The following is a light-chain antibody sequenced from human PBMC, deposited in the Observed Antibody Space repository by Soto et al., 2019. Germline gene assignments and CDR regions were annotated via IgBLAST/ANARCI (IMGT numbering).Light chain of an antibody. CDR3: NSFTTSSTYV. J-gene: IGLJ1*01. V-gene: IGLV2-14*03. CDR1: TSDVGRYNY. Sequence: QSVLTPPVSVSGSPGQSISISCTGTTSDVGRYNYVSWYQQHPGEAPKLMIYDVSYRPSWVSNRFSGSKSGITASLTISGLRAEDEADYYCNSFTTSSTYVFGTGTKVTVL. CDR2: DVS.